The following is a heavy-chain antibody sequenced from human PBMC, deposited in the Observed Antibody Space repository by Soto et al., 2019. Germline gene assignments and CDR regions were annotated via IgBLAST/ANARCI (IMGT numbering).Heavy chain of an antibody. Sequence: QVQLVQSGAEVKKPGASVKVSCKASGYTFTSYDINWVRQATGQGLEWMGWMNPNSGNTGYAQKFQGRVTMTRNTSISTAYMELSSLRSEDTAVYYCAGAYYHGSGGDYYYYYMDVWGKGTTVTVSS. V-gene: IGHV1-8*01. D-gene: IGHD3-10*01. CDR1: GYTFTSYD. CDR3: AGAYYHGSGGDYYYYYMDV. CDR2: MNPNSGNT. J-gene: IGHJ6*03.